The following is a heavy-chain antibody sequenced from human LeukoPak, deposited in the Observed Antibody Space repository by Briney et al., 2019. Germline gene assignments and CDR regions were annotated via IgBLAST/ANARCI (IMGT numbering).Heavy chain of an antibody. D-gene: IGHD6-13*01. Sequence: SETLSLTCTVSGGSISSDYWSWIRQPDGKGLEWIGRIYTSGSTNYNPSLKSRVSMSVDTSTNQFSLKLSSVTAADTAVYYCARDSLGSSWYQDPGYWGQGTLVTVSS. V-gene: IGHV4-4*07. CDR3: ARDSLGSSWYQDPGY. CDR2: IYTSGST. J-gene: IGHJ4*02. CDR1: GGSISSDY.